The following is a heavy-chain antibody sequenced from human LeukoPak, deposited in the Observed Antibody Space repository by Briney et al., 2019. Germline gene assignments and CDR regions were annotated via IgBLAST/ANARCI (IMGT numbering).Heavy chain of an antibody. D-gene: IGHD6-6*01. CDR2: ISGSGGST. V-gene: IGHV3-23*01. CDR3: AKGKGSSSSSIDS. J-gene: IGHJ4*02. Sequence: GGSLRLSCAASGFTFNTYAMSWVRQAPGKGLEWISAISGSGGSTYYADSVKGRFTISRDNSKNTLYLQIHSLRAEDTAVYYCAKGKGSSSSSIDSWGQGTLVTVSS. CDR1: GFTFNTYA.